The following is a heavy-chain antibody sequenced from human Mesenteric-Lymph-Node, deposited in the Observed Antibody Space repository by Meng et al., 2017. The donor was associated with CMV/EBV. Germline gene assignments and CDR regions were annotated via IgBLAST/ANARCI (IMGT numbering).Heavy chain of an antibody. V-gene: IGHV4-4*02. D-gene: IGHD3-9*01. Sequence: SETLSLTCTVSGASISSDNWWSWVRQPPGKGLEWIGEIYHSGTTNYNPSLKSRVTMSVDKSKSQFSLNVTSVTAADTAVYYCAREFYDTLTGYSHYFDSWGQGMLVTVSS. CDR2: IYHSGTT. CDR1: GASISSDNW. CDR3: AREFYDTLTGYSHYFDS. J-gene: IGHJ4*02.